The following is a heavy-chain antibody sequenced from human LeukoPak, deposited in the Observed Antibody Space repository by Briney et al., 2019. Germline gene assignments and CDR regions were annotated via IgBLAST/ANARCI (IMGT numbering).Heavy chain of an antibody. V-gene: IGHV4-39*01. Sequence: PSETLSLTCTVSGGSISSSNYYWGWIRQPPGKGLEWIGSIYYSGSTYYNASLKSRVTISVDTSKNQFSLKLNSVTAADTAVYYCARRGIVGGTSRVYAFDIWGQGTMVTVSS. D-gene: IGHD1-26*01. J-gene: IGHJ3*02. CDR3: ARRGIVGGTSRVYAFDI. CDR2: IYYSGST. CDR1: GGSISSSNYY.